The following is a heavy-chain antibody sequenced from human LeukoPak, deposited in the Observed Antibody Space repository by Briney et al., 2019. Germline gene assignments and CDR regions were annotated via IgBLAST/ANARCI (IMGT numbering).Heavy chain of an antibody. Sequence: ASVKVSCKASGYTFTSYGVSWVRQAPGQSLEWLGWISAYNGNTYYAENFQARVTMTTDTSTSTAYMELRSLKSDDTAVYYCARASSVPAAMRPYYYYYMDVWGKGTTVTISS. D-gene: IGHD2-2*01. J-gene: IGHJ6*03. V-gene: IGHV1-18*01. CDR3: ARASSVPAAMRPYYYYYMDV. CDR1: GYTFTSYG. CDR2: ISAYNGNT.